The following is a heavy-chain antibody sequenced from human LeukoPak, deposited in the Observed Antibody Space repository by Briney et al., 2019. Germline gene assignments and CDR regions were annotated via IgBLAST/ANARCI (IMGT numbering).Heavy chain of an antibody. CDR2: VDPEDGET. J-gene: IGHJ5*02. V-gene: IGHV1-69-2*01. CDR3: ATVEVIYSSSVVGSSPP. Sequence: GATVKISCKASGYAFTDYYMHWVQQAPGKGLEWMGRVDPEDGETIYAEKFQGRVTITADTSADTAYMELSSLRSEDTAVYYCATVEVIYSSSVVGSSPPWGQGTLVAVSS. CDR1: GYAFTDYY. D-gene: IGHD6-6*01.